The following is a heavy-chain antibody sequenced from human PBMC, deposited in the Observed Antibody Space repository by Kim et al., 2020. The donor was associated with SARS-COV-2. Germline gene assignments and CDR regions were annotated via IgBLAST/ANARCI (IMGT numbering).Heavy chain of an antibody. CDR2: INHSGST. V-gene: IGHV4-34*01. CDR1: GGSFSGYY. CDR3: ARGRGYFDWLSRRHAFDI. J-gene: IGHJ3*02. D-gene: IGHD3-9*01. Sequence: SETLSLTCAVYGGSFSGYYWSWIRQPPGKGLEWIGEINHSGSTNYNPSLKSRVTISVDTSKNQFSLKLSSVTAADTAVYYCARGRGYFDWLSRRHAFDI.